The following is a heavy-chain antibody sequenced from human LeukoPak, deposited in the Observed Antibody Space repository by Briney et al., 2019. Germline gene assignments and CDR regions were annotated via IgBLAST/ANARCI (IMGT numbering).Heavy chain of an antibody. CDR2: INPSGGST. V-gene: IGHV1-46*01. CDR1: GYTFTSYY. Sequence: ASVKVSCKASGYTFTSYYMHWVRQAPGQGLEWMGIINPSGGSTSYAQKFQGRVTMTRDMSTSTVYMELSSLRSEETAVYYCARDAAHSLLEDWFDPWGQGTLVTVSS. CDR3: ARDAAHSLLEDWFDP. J-gene: IGHJ5*02. D-gene: IGHD3-16*02.